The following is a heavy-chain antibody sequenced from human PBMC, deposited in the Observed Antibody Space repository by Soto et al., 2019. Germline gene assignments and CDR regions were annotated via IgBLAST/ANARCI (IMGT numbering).Heavy chain of an antibody. CDR2: INHSGST. D-gene: IGHD5-12*01. V-gene: IGHV4-34*01. CDR3: ARAWVATIYPGNNWFDP. CDR1: GGSFSGYY. Sequence: SETLSLTCAVYGGSFSGYYWSWIRQPPGKGLEWIGEINHSGSTNYNPSLKSRVTISVDTAKNQFSLNLSSVTAADTAMYYCARAWVATIYPGNNWFDPWGQGTLVTVSS. J-gene: IGHJ5*02.